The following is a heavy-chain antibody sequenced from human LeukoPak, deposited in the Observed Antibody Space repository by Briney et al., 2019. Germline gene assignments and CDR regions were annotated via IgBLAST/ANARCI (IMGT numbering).Heavy chain of an antibody. V-gene: IGHV1-69*05. CDR3: ASPSSSVQLWFPFDY. CDR2: IIPIFGTA. J-gene: IGHJ4*02. D-gene: IGHD5-18*01. Sequence: GASVKVSCKASGGTFSSYSISWVPQAPGQGLECRVGIIPIFGTANYAQKFQGRVTITTDESTSTAYMELSSLRSEDTAVYYCASPSSSVQLWFPFDYWGQGTLVTVSS. CDR1: GGTFSSYS.